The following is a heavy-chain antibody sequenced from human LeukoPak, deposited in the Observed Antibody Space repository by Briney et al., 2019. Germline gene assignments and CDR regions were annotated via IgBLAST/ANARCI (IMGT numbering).Heavy chain of an antibody. D-gene: IGHD2-2*01. CDR2: IYSGGST. CDR3: AKSHCTSTSCYWGGSYFYYGMDV. CDR1: GFTVSSNY. J-gene: IGHJ6*02. V-gene: IGHV3-53*01. Sequence: PGGPLILSCAASGFTVSSNYMSWVRQAPGKGLEWVSVIYSGGSTYYADSVKGRFTISRDNSKNTLYLQMNSLRAEDTAVYYCAKSHCTSTSCYWGGSYFYYGMDVWGQGTTVTVSS.